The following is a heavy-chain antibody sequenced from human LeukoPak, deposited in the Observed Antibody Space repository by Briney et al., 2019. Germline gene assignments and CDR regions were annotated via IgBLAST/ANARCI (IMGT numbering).Heavy chain of an antibody. Sequence: GGSLRLSCAASGFTFSDYYMSWIRQAPGKGLEWVSAISGSGGSTYYADSVKGRFTISRDNSKNTLYLQMNSLRAEDTAVYYCAKDLGYYDSSGYLNYFDYWGQGTLVTVSS. CDR1: GFTFSDYY. D-gene: IGHD3-22*01. CDR3: AKDLGYYDSSGYLNYFDY. V-gene: IGHV3-23*01. J-gene: IGHJ4*02. CDR2: ISGSGGST.